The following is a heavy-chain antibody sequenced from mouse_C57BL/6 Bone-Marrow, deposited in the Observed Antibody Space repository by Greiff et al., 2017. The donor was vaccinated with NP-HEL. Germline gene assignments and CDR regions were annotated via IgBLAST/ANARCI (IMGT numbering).Heavy chain of an antibody. V-gene: IGHV7-3*01. J-gene: IGHJ2*01. CDR1: GFTFTDYY. D-gene: IGHD1-1*01. CDR2: IRNKANGYTT. CDR3: ARIYYYGTPYYFDY. Sequence: EVQLVESGGGLVQPGGSLSLSCAASGFTFTDYYMSWVRQPPGKALEWLGFIRNKANGYTTEYSASVKGRFTISRDNSQSILYLQMNALRAEDSATYYCARIYYYGTPYYFDYWGQGTTLTVSS.